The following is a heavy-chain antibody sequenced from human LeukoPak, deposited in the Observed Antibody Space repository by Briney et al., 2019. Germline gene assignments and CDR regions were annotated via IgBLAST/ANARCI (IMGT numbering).Heavy chain of an antibody. CDR2: ISGSGRST. J-gene: IGHJ4*02. D-gene: IGHD6-19*01. Sequence: GGSLRLSCAASGFTFKNYAMNWVRQAPGKRLEWVSTISGSGRSTYYTNSVKGRFTISRDNSKNTLNLQMNSLRAEDTAVYYCATLYSSGWYSTVGDYWGQGTLVTVSS. CDR3: ATLYSSGWYSTVGDY. V-gene: IGHV3-23*01. CDR1: GFTFKNYA.